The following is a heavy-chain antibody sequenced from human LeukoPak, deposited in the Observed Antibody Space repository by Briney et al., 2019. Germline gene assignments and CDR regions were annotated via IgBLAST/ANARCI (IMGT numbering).Heavy chain of an antibody. Sequence: AASVKVSCKASGYSFTNYAMNWVRQAPGQGLEWMGWIHPSTGNPTYAQGFTGRFVFSLDTSVSTTYLQISSLKAEDTAVYYCARIAVAGLDYWGQGTLVTVSS. J-gene: IGHJ4*02. CDR1: GYSFTNYA. V-gene: IGHV7-4-1*02. CDR3: ARIAVAGLDY. CDR2: IHPSTGNP. D-gene: IGHD6-19*01.